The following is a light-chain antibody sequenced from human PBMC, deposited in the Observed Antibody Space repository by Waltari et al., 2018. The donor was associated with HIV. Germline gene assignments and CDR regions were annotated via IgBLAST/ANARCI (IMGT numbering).Light chain of an antibody. CDR1: SGNIARNY. V-gene: IGLV6-57*02. CDR2: EAT. Sequence: KFMLPQPHSVSESPGRPVPISCTGSSGNIARNYVPWYRQRPGMAPTTVICEATKRPSGVPDRFSGSIASSSNSASLTISGLRTEDEADYYCHSYDGSNWVFGGGTKLTVL. CDR3: HSYDGSNWV. J-gene: IGLJ3*02.